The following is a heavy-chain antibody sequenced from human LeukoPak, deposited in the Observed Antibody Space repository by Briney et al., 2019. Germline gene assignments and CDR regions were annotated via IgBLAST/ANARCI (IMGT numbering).Heavy chain of an antibody. CDR2: ISPTGTDR. D-gene: IGHD1-14*01. J-gene: IGHJ4*02. CDR1: GFTFSSYG. CDR3: STETIASHYDQ. Sequence: PGGSLRLSCAASGFTFSSYGLNWVRQAPGKGLEWVTSISPTGTDRYYADSVRGRFTISRDNAKNSMYLQMDSLRYDDTAVHYCSTETIASHYDQWGQGTLLTVSS. V-gene: IGHV3-21*01.